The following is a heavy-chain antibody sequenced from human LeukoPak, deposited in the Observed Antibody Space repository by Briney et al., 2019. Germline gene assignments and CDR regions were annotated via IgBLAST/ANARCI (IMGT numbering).Heavy chain of an antibody. V-gene: IGHV1-8*01. Sequence: ASVKVSCKASGYTFTSYDINWVRQATGQGLEWMGWMNPNSGNTGYAQKFQGRVTMTRNTSISTAYMELSSLRSEDTAVYYCAGGRGWLQYPDYYYYMDVWGKGTTVTISS. CDR3: AGGRGWLQYPDYYYYMDV. CDR1: GYTFTSYD. CDR2: MNPNSGNT. J-gene: IGHJ6*03. D-gene: IGHD5-24*01.